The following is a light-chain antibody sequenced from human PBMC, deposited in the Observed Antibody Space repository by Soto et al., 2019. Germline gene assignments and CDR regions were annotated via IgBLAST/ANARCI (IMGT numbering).Light chain of an antibody. CDR3: QHYNSYSEA. J-gene: IGKJ1*01. CDR1: QTSSSW. V-gene: IGKV1-5*03. Sequence: DIQMNQSPSTLSGSVGDRVTITCRASQTSSSWLAWYQHKPGQAPKLLIYKASTLKSGDPSRFSGSGAGTEFTLTSSSLQPDDLDTYYCQHYNSYSEAVGQGTKVELK. CDR2: KAS.